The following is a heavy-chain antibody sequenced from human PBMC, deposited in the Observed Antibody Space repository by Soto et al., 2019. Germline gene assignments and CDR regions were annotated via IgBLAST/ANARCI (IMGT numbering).Heavy chain of an antibody. CDR3: ARGWAVTNYYYYGMDV. CDR2: IYYSGST. V-gene: IGHV4-30-4*01. D-gene: IGHD4-17*01. J-gene: IGHJ6*02. Sequence: SETLSLTCTVSGVSISSGDYYWSWIRQPPGKGLEWIGYIYYSGSTYYNPSLKSRVTISVDTSKNQFSLKLSSVTAADTAVYYCARGWAVTNYYYYGMDVWGQGTTVTVSS. CDR1: GVSISSGDYY.